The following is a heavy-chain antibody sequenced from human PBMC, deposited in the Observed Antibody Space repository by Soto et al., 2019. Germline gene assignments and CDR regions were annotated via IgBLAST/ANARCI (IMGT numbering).Heavy chain of an antibody. CDR3: ARVPDV. CDR2: IYYSGST. V-gene: IGHV4-59*12. Sequence: NLPETLSLTCTVSGGSISSYYWSWIRQPPGKGLEWIGYIYYSGSTNYNPSLKSRVTISVDRSKNQFSLKLSSVTAADTAVYYCARVPDVWGQGTTVTVSS. CDR1: GGSISSYY. J-gene: IGHJ6*02.